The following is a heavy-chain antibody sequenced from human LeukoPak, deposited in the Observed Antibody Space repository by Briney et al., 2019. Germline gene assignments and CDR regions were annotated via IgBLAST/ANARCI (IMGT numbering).Heavy chain of an antibody. V-gene: IGHV3-23*01. CDR1: GFTFSSYW. CDR2: ISGSGGST. Sequence: GGSLRLSCAASGFTFSSYWMNWVRQAPGKGLEWVSAISGSGGSTYYADSVKGRFTISRDNSKNTLYLQMNSLRAEDTAVYYCAKRPSRDGYNYYFDYWGQGTLVTVSS. D-gene: IGHD5-24*01. CDR3: AKRPSRDGYNYYFDY. J-gene: IGHJ4*02.